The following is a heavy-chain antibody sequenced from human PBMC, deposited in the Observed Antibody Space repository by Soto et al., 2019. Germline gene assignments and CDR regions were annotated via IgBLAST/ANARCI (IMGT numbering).Heavy chain of an antibody. J-gene: IGHJ4*02. CDR3: ARVAPGYCSSTSCELAHDY. D-gene: IGHD2-2*03. CDR2: ISSSSSYI. Sequence: PGGSLRLSCAASGFTFSSYSMNWVRQAPGKGLEWVSSISSSSSYIYYADSVKGRFTISRDNAKNSLYLQMNSLRAEDTAVYYCARVAPGYCSSTSCELAHDYWGQGTLVTVSS. V-gene: IGHV3-21*01. CDR1: GFTFSSYS.